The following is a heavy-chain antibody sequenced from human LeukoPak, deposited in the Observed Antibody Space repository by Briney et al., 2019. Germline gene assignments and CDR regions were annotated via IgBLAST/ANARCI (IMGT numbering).Heavy chain of an antibody. CDR3: ARVAGSSWSYFDY. D-gene: IGHD6-13*01. Sequence: SVKVSCKASGGTFSSYAISWVRQAPGQGLEWMGGIIPIFGTANYAQKFQGRVTMTRDTSTSTVYMELSSLRSEDTAVYYCARVAGSSWSYFDYWGQGTLVTVSS. J-gene: IGHJ4*02. V-gene: IGHV1-69*05. CDR1: GGTFSSYA. CDR2: IIPIFGTA.